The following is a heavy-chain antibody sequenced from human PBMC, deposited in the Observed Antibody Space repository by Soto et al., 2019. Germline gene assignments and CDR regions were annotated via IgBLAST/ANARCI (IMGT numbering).Heavy chain of an antibody. V-gene: IGHV1-2*04. CDR2: INPNSGGT. CDR3: ARSHYSSSSSLFWFEP. CDR1: GYTFTGYY. D-gene: IGHD6-6*01. Sequence: ASVKVSCKASGYTFTGYYMHWVRQAPGQGLEWMGWINPNSGGTNYAQKFQGWVTMTRDTSISTAYMELSRLRSDDTAVYYCARSHYSSSSSLFWFEPWRQGNLVTVSS. J-gene: IGHJ5*02.